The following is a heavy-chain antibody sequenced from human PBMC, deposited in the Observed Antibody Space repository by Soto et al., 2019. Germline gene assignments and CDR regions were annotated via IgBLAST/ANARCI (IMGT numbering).Heavy chain of an antibody. CDR3: ARVPYDYVWGSYRYYYGIDV. D-gene: IGHD3-16*01. CDR2: INHSGST. Sequence: QVQLQQWGAGLLKPSETLSLTCAVYGGSFSGYYWSWIRQPPGKGLEWIGEINHSGSTNYNPSLKSRVTISVDTSKNQFSLKLSSVTAADTAVYYCARVPYDYVWGSYRYYYGIDVWGQGTTVTVSS. V-gene: IGHV4-34*01. CDR1: GGSFSGYY. J-gene: IGHJ6*02.